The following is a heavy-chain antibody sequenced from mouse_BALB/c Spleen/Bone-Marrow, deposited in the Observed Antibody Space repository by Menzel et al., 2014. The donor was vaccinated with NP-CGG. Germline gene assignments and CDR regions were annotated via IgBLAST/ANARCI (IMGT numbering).Heavy chain of an antibody. V-gene: IGHV2-6-1*01. CDR3: ARRGSFYAMDY. CDR2: IWSDGST. J-gene: IGHJ4*01. Sequence: QVQLQQSGPGLVAPSQSLSITCTISGFSLXSYGVHWVRQPPGKGLEWLVVIWSDGSTTYNSALKSRLSISKDNSKSQVFLKMNSLQTDDTAMYYCARRGSFYAMDYWGQGTPVTVSS. CDR1: GFSLXSYG.